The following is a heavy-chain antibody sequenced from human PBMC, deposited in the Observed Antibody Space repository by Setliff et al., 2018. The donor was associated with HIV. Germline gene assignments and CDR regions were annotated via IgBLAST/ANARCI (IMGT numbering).Heavy chain of an antibody. V-gene: IGHV1-69*05. J-gene: IGHJ3*02. CDR2: IIPIFGTA. CDR3: ASGGGGSYLPVPDAFDI. CDR1: GGTFSSYA. Sequence: ASVKVSCKASGGTFSSYAISWVRQAPGQGLEWMGGIIPIFGTANYAQKFQGRVTITTDESTSTAYMELSSLRSEDTAVYYCASGGGGSYLPVPDAFDIWGQGTMVTVSS. D-gene: IGHD1-26*01.